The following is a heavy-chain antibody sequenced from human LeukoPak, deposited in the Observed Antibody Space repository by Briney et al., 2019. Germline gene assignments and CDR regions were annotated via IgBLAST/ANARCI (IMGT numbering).Heavy chain of an antibody. J-gene: IGHJ4*02. CDR3: ARGGRVPAAIRPFDY. Sequence: ASVKVSCKASGYTFTGYYMHWVRQAPGQGLEWMGLINPNSGGTNYAQKFQGRVTMTRDTSISTAYMELSRLRSDDTAVYYCARGGRVPAAIRPFDYWGQGTLVTVSS. D-gene: IGHD2-2*02. V-gene: IGHV1-2*02. CDR2: INPNSGGT. CDR1: GYTFTGYY.